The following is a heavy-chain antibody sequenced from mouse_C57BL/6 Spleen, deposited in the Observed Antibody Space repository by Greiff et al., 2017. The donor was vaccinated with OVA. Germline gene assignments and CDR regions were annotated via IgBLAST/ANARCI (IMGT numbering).Heavy chain of an antibody. CDR1: GYTFTSYW. V-gene: IGHV1-69*01. J-gene: IGHJ4*01. D-gene: IGHD1-1*01. CDR2: IDPSDSYT. CDR3: ASFITTVVAPYAMDY. Sequence: QVQLQQPGAELVMPGASVKLSCKASGYTFTSYWMHWVKQRPGQGLEWIGEIDPSDSYTNYDQKFKGKSTLTVDKSSSTAYLQLSSLTSEDSAFYYCASFITTVVAPYAMDYWGQGTSVTVSS.